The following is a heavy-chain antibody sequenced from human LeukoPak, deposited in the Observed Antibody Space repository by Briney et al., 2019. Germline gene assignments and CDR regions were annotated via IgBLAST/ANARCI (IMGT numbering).Heavy chain of an antibody. V-gene: IGHV1-69*04. CDR1: GGTFSSYA. CDR2: IIPILGIA. D-gene: IGHD2-2*01. J-gene: IGHJ4*02. Sequence: ASVKVSCKASGGTFSSYAISWVRQAPGQGLEWMGRIIPILGIANYAQKFQGRVTITTDESTSTAYMELSSLRSEDTAVYYCARERGCSSTSCPPDYWGQGTLVTVSS. CDR3: ARERGCSSTSCPPDY.